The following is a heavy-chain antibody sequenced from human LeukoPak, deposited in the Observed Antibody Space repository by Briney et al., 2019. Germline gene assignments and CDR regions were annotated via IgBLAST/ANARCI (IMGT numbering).Heavy chain of an antibody. CDR2: INPNSGGT. CDR1: GYTFTGYY. CDR3: AVLYLEVHYYYYGMDV. J-gene: IGHJ6*02. D-gene: IGHD2/OR15-2a*01. V-gene: IGHV1-2*02. Sequence: ASVKVSCKASGYTFTGYYMHWVRQAPGQGLEWMGWINPNSGGTNYAQKFQGRVTMTRDTSISTAYMELRRLRSDDTAVYYCAVLYLEVHYYYYGMDVWGQGTTVTVSS.